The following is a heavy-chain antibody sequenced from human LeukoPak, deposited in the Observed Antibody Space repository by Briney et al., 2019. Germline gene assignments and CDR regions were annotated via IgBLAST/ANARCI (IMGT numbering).Heavy chain of an antibody. CDR2: INIGGTNT. CDR1: GFTFNDYY. V-gene: IGHV3-11*01. Sequence: GGSLRLSCAASGFTFNDYYMSWIRQAPGKGLEWLSYINIGGTNTHYADSVKGRFTISRDNAKKSLYLEMNNLRAEDTAVYYCATDGAGFDTWGEGVLVTVSS. CDR3: ATDGAGFDT. J-gene: IGHJ5*02.